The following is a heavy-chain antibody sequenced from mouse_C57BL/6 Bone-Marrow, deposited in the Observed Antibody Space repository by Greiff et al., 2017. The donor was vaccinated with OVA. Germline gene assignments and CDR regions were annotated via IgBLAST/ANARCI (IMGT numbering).Heavy chain of an antibody. V-gene: IGHV1-15*01. J-gene: IGHJ4*01. CDR2: IDPETGGT. D-gene: IGHD3-1*01. CDR1: GYTFTDYE. CDR3: TRGGYIPYYYYAMDY. Sequence: QVHLKQSGAELVRPGASVTLSCKASGYTFTDYEMHWVKQTPVHGLEWIGAIDPETGGTAYNQKFKGKAILTADKSSSTAYMELRSLTSYDSAVYYCTRGGYIPYYYYAMDYWGQGTSVTVSS.